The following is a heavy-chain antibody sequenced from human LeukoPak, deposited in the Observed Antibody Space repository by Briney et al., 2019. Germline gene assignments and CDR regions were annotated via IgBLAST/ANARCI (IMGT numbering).Heavy chain of an antibody. D-gene: IGHD3-3*01. V-gene: IGHV3-23*01. CDR2: ISGSGIST. J-gene: IGHJ6*02. CDR1: GFTFSDYA. CDR3: ARMRFLEWLSYYYYGMDV. Sequence: GGSLRLSCAASGFTFSDYAVTWIRQAPGKGLEWVSTISGSGISTYFADSVKGRFTISRDNSKNTLYLQMNSLRAEDTAVYYCARMRFLEWLSYYYYGMDVWGQGTTVTVSS.